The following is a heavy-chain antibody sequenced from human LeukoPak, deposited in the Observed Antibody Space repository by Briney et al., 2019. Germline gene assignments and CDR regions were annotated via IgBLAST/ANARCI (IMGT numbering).Heavy chain of an antibody. D-gene: IGHD6-13*01. V-gene: IGHV1-18*01. CDR2: ISAYNGNT. Sequence: ASVKVSCKASGYTFTSYGISWVRRAPGQGLEWMGWISAYNGNTNCAQKLQGRVTMTTDTSTSTAYMELRSLRSDDTAVYYCASRAWGAAAAHQDYWGQGTLVTVSS. J-gene: IGHJ4*02. CDR3: ASRAWGAAAAHQDY. CDR1: GYTFTSYG.